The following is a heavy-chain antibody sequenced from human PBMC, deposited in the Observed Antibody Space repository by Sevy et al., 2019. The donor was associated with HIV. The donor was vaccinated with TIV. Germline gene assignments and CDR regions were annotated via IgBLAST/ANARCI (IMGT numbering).Heavy chain of an antibody. D-gene: IGHD2-2*01. CDR1: SGSFSGYY. J-gene: IGHJ3*02. CDR2: INHSGSA. V-gene: IGHV4-34*01. Sequence: SETLSLTCAVYSGSFSGYYWSWIRQPPGKGLEWIGDINHSGSANYNAPLKSRVTISLDTSRNQFSLTLSFVTATDTAVYYCARHCSSISCSHAFDIWGLGTMVTVSS. CDR3: ARHCSSISCSHAFDI.